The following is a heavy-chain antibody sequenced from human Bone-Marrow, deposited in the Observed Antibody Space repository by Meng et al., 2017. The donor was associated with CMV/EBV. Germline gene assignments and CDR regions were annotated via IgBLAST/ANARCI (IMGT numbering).Heavy chain of an antibody. J-gene: IGHJ4*02. D-gene: IGHD4-17*01. Sequence: GESLKISCAASGFTFSSYAMSWVRQAPGKGLEWVANIKQDGSEKYYVDSVKGRFTISRDNAKNSLYLQMNSLRAEDTAVYYCARGLRSFDYWGQGTLVTVPQ. CDR2: IKQDGSEK. CDR3: ARGLRSFDY. V-gene: IGHV3-7*01. CDR1: GFTFSSYA.